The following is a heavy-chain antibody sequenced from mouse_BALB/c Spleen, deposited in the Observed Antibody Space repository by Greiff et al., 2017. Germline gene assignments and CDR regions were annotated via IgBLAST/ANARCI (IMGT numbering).Heavy chain of an antibody. CDR1: GFTFSSYA. V-gene: IGHV5-6-5*01. D-gene: IGHD2-10*01. J-gene: IGHJ2*01. CDR3: ARGLLFDY. CDR2: ISSGGST. Sequence: EVKLMESGGGLVKPGGSLKLSCAASGFTFSSYAMSWVRQTPEKRLEWVASISSGGSTYYPDSVKGRFTISRDNARNILYLQMSSLRSEDTAMYYCARGLLFDYWGQGTTLTVSS.